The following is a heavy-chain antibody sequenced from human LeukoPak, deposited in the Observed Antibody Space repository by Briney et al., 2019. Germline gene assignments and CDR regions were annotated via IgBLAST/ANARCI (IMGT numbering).Heavy chain of an antibody. V-gene: IGHV3-48*03. CDR1: GFTFSSYE. D-gene: IGHD6-19*01. CDR2: SSSGGSAI. CDR3: VRDPSVVGDDY. J-gene: IGHJ4*02. Sequence: PGGSLRLSCAASGFTFSSYEMNWVRQAPGKGLEWVSYSSSGGSAIYYADSVKGRFTISRDNAKNSLYLQMNSLRAEDTAVYYCVRDPSVVGDDYWGQGTLVTVSS.